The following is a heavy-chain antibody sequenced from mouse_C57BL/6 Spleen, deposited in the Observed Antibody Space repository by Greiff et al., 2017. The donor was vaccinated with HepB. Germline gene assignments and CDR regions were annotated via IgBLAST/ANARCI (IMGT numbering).Heavy chain of an antibody. Sequence: QVQLKQSGAELARPGASVKLSCKASGYTFTSYGISWVKQRTGQGLEWIGEIYPRSGNTYYNEKFKGKATLTADKSSSTAYMELRSLTSEDSAVYFCARQDYCGSSQYYYAMDYWGQGTSVTVSS. D-gene: IGHD1-1*01. V-gene: IGHV1-81*01. CDR2: IYPRSGNT. J-gene: IGHJ4*01. CDR1: GYTFTSYG. CDR3: ARQDYCGSSQYYYAMDY.